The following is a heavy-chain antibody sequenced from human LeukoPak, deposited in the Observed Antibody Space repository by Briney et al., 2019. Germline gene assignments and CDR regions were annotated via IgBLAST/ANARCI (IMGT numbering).Heavy chain of an antibody. CDR3: AKDPPLLLWFGEFDAHRPFDY. D-gene: IGHD3-10*01. V-gene: IGHV3-11*01. J-gene: IGHJ4*02. CDR2: ISISGSTI. CDR1: EFSFSDYY. Sequence: GGSLRLSCAASEFSFSDYYMNWIRQAPGKGLAWVSYISISGSTIYYADSVKGRFTVSRDNAKKSLYLQMNSLTAEDTAVYYCAKDPPLLLWFGEFDAHRPFDYWGQGTLVTVSS.